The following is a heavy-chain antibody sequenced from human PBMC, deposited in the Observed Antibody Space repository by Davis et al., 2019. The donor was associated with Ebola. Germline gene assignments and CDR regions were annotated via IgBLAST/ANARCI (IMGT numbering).Heavy chain of an antibody. D-gene: IGHD6-19*01. J-gene: IGHJ3*01. CDR1: GFTFSSYA. CDR2: ISGSGGTT. CDR3: AKDTSNVWFDV. Sequence: GGSLRLSCAASGFTFSSYAMTWVRQAPGKGLEWVSAISGSGGTTYYAGSVKGRFTVSRDNSKNTLHLQMNSLRVEDTAIYYCAKDTSNVWFDVWGQGTMVTVSS. V-gene: IGHV3-23*01.